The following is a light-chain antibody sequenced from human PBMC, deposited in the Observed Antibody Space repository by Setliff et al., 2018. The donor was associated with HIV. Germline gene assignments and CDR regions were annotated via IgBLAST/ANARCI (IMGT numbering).Light chain of an antibody. CDR1: SGDIGTYDF. CDR2: DVT. Sequence: QSALAQPPSASGSPGQSVTISCTEASGDIGTYDFISWYQQHPGKGPKLIIFDVTERPSGVPDRFSGSKSGNTASLTISGLQAEDEADYYCCSYAGTYTFEVFGTGTKVTVL. V-gene: IGLV2-11*01. CDR3: CSYAGTYTFEV. J-gene: IGLJ1*01.